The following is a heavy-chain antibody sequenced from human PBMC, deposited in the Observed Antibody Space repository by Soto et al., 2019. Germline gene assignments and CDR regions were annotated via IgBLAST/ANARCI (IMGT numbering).Heavy chain of an antibody. CDR3: ARPIRSDYERGGQSAWFEP. D-gene: IGHD3-22*01. J-gene: IGHJ5*02. Sequence: QVQLVQSGAEVKKPGSSVKVSCKASGGTFSSSSISWVRQAPGQGLEWMGGIIPIFGTANYTQKFQGRVTIPADESTRAAYMKVSSPSSDDTAVYYCARPIRSDYERGGQSAWFEPWGQGTLVTVSS. CDR1: GGTFSSSS. CDR2: IIPIFGTA. V-gene: IGHV1-69*12.